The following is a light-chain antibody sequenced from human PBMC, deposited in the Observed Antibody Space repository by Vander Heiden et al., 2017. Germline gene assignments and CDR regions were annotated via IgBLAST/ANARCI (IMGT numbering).Light chain of an antibody. CDR2: GAF. CDR3: QQYSDSPYT. Sequence: EIVLTQSPGPLSLSPGESATLSCRASQSVRSRYLAWYQQKPGQAPRLLIYGAFTRATGIPDRFSGSGSGTDFTLTITRLEPEDFALYYCQQYSDSPYTFGQGAKLEIK. CDR1: QSVRSRY. V-gene: IGKV3-20*01. J-gene: IGKJ2*01.